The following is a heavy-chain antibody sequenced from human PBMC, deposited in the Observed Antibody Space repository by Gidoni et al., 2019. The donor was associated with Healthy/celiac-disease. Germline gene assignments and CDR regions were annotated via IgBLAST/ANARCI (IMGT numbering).Heavy chain of an antibody. J-gene: IGHJ4*02. D-gene: IGHD6-13*01. Sequence: EVQLVESGGVVVQPGGSLRLSCAASGFTFDDYPMHWVRQAPGKGLEWVSLISWDGGSTYYADSVKGRFTISRDNSKNSLYLQMNSLRTEDTALYYCAKDRRRGIGWPGPHFDYWGQGTLVTVSS. CDR2: ISWDGGST. CDR1: GFTFDDYP. CDR3: AKDRRRGIGWPGPHFDY. V-gene: IGHV3-43*01.